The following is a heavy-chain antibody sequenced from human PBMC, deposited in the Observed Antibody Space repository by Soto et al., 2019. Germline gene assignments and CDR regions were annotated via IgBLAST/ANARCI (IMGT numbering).Heavy chain of an antibody. D-gene: IGHD3-16*02. Sequence: GGSLRLSCAASGLTFSSYSMNWARQAPGKGLEWVSYISSSGSTIYYADSVKGRFTISRDNAKNSLYLQMNSLRAEDTAVYYCARGPYNYVWGSDPPHFDYWGQGTLVTVSS. CDR1: GLTFSSYS. J-gene: IGHJ4*02. CDR3: ARGPYNYVWGSDPPHFDY. V-gene: IGHV3-48*04. CDR2: ISSSGSTI.